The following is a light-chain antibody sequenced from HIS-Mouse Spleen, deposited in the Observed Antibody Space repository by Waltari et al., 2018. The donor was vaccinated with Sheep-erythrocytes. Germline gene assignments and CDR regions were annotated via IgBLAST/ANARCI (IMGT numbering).Light chain of an antibody. CDR2: SNN. Sequence: QSVLTQPPSASGTPGQRVTISCSGSSSNIGSNTVNWYQQLPGTAPKLLIYSNNQRPSEVPDRFSGSTSGTSASLAISGLQSEDEADYYCAAWDDSLNGYVFGTGTKVTVL. CDR3: AAWDDSLNGYV. CDR1: SSNIGSNT. V-gene: IGLV1-44*01. J-gene: IGLJ1*01.